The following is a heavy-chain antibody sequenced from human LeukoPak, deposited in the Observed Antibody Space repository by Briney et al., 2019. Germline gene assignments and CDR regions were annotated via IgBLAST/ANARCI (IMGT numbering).Heavy chain of an antibody. V-gene: IGHV3-48*03. CDR1: GFTFSSYE. CDR3: AREGYMATINY. D-gene: IGHD5-24*01. Sequence: PGGSLRLSCAASGFTFSSYEMNWVRQAPGKGLEWVSYISSSGSTIYYADSVKGRYTISRDNAKNSLYLQMNSLIAEDTAVYYCAREGYMATINYWGQGTLVTVSS. J-gene: IGHJ4*02. CDR2: ISSSGSTI.